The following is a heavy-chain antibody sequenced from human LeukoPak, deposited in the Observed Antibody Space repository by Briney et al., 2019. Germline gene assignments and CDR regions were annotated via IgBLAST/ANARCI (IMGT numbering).Heavy chain of an antibody. CDR1: GGSISSGDYY. Sequence: SQTLSLTCTVSGGSISSGDYYWSWIRQPPGKGLEWIGYIYYSGSTYYNPSLKSRVTISVDTSKNQFSLKLSSVTAADTAVYCCARGGRKLGATTGDYYYYMDVWGKGTTVTVSS. CDR3: ARGGRKLGATTGDYYYYMDV. CDR2: IYYSGST. D-gene: IGHD1-26*01. V-gene: IGHV4-30-4*08. J-gene: IGHJ6*03.